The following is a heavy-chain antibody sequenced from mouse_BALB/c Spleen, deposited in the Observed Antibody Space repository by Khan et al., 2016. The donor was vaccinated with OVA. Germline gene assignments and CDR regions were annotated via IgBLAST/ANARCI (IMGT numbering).Heavy chain of an antibody. Sequence: VQLVESGPELEKPCQSLMLTCTVTGYTITTDYAWNWIRQFPGNKLQCMGNKSDCGNPKYNTSLKSRIPITRDTSTNKVYLQLKSVSTEDTATDSCERDDGGEIEYWGQGTTLTVSS. V-gene: IGHV3-2*02. CDR3: ERDDGGEIEY. D-gene: IGHD2-13*01. J-gene: IGHJ2*01. CDR1: GYTITTDYA. CDR2: KSDCGNP.